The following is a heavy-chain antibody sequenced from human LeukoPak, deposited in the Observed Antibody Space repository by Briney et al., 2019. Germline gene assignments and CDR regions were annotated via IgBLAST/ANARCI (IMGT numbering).Heavy chain of an antibody. CDR1: GFTFSSYN. Sequence: GGSLRLSCAASGFTFSSYNMNWVRQAPGKGLEWVSSISSSSSYIYYADSVKGRFTISRDNSKNTLYLQMNSLRAEDTAVYYCAKESGGYSYGYWLYYFDYWGQGTLVTVSS. J-gene: IGHJ4*02. CDR2: ISSSSSYI. CDR3: AKESGGYSYGYWLYYFDY. V-gene: IGHV3-21*01. D-gene: IGHD5-18*01.